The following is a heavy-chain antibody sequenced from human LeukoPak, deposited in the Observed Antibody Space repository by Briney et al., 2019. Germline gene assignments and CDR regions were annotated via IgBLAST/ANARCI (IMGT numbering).Heavy chain of an antibody. CDR1: GFTFSSXA. V-gene: IGHV3-23*01. J-gene: IGHJ5*02. Sequence: PXGSXXLPCAASGFTFSSXAMSWVRXAPGKXLEWVXAXXGSGGSTYYADSVKGRFTISRDNSKNTLYLQMNSLRAEDTAVYYCAKDLARIYYYGSGSYYNEGFNWFDPWGQGTLVTVSS. D-gene: IGHD3-10*01. CDR3: AKDLARIYYYGSGSYYNEGFNWFDP. CDR2: XXGSGGST.